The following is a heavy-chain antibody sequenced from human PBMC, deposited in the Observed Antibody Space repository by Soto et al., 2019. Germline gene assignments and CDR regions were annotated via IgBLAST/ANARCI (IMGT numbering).Heavy chain of an antibody. D-gene: IGHD1-1*01. CDR3: ARCRDGYNYNWFDP. V-gene: IGHV3-30-3*01. CDR2: ISYDGSNK. J-gene: IGHJ5*02. Sequence: XGSLRLSCAASGFTFSSYAMHWVRQAPGKGLEWVAVISYDGSNKYYADSVKGRFTISRDNSKNTLYLQMNSLRAEDTAVYYCARCRDGYNYNWFDPWGQGTLVTVSS. CDR1: GFTFSSYA.